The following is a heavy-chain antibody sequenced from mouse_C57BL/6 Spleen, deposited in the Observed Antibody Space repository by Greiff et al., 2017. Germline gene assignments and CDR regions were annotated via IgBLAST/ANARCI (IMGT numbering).Heavy chain of an antibody. CDR3: ARSPYYYGSRRGAMDY. D-gene: IGHD1-1*01. J-gene: IGHJ4*01. V-gene: IGHV1-80*01. CDR1: GYAFSSYW. Sequence: VQLQQSGAELVKPGASVKISCKASGYAFSSYWMTWVKQRPGKGLEWIGQIYPGDGDTNYTGKFKGKATLTADKSSSTAYMQLSSLTSEDSAVYFCARSPYYYGSRRGAMDYWGQGTSVTVSS. CDR2: IYPGDGDT.